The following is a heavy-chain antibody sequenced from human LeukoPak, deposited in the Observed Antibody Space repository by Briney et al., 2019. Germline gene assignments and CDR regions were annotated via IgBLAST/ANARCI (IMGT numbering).Heavy chain of an antibody. Sequence: GGSLRLSCAASGFTFDDYAMHWVRHAPGKGLEWVSGISWNSGSIVYADSVKVRFTISRDNAKNSLYLQMNSLRAEDTALYYCAKVFCSSTSCYTGDDAFDIWGQGTMVTVSS. CDR2: ISWNSGSI. CDR3: AKVFCSSTSCYTGDDAFDI. D-gene: IGHD2-2*02. J-gene: IGHJ3*02. CDR1: GFTFDDYA. V-gene: IGHV3-9*01.